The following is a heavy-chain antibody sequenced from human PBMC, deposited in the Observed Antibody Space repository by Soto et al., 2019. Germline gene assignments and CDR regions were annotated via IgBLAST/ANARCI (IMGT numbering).Heavy chain of an antibody. Sequence: SETLSLTCTVSGDSITSTYSYWGWIRQPPGKGLEWIGSIYYNGNIHYNPSLKSRVTISVDTSKNQFSLKLTSVTAADTAVYYCVRPKASKSMYHWFDPWGQGTLVTVSS. CDR2: IYYNGNI. CDR1: GDSITSTYSY. V-gene: IGHV4-39*01. J-gene: IGHJ5*02. CDR3: VRPKASKSMYHWFDP. D-gene: IGHD2-8*01.